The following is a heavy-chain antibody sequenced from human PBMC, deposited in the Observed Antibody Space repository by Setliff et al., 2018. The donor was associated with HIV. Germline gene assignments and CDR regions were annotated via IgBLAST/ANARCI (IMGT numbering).Heavy chain of an antibody. V-gene: IGHV4-4*07. CDR1: GGSISKYF. J-gene: IGHJ5*02. Sequence: PSETLSLTCTVSGGSISKYFWSWIRQSAEKGLERIGRIYSSGSTNQNPSLKSRVSMSVDTSKSQFSLNLSSATAADTAVYYCARSLDYSGSGSYYVGWFDLWGQGIPVTVSS. CDR3: ARSLDYSGSGSYYVGWFDL. CDR2: IYSSGST. D-gene: IGHD3-10*01.